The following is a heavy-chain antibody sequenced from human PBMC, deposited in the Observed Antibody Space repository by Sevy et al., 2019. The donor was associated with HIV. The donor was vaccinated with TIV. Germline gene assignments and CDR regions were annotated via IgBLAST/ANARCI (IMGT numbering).Heavy chain of an antibody. J-gene: IGHJ4*02. D-gene: IGHD3-10*01. V-gene: IGHV3-7*01. CDR1: GLTFNNYW. CDR2: INQGGSET. CDR3: ANAEAGRGRDIY. Sequence: GGSLRLSCAASGLTFNNYWMSWVRQAPGKGLEWVANINQGGSETYYVDSVKGRFTISRDNAKNSLYLQMNSLRAEDTAVYYCANAEAGRGRDIYWGQGALVTVSS.